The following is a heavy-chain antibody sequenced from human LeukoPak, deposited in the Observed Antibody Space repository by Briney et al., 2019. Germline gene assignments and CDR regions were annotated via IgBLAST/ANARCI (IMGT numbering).Heavy chain of an antibody. Sequence: ASVKVSCKASGYTFTYHAIHWVRQAPGQRLEWMGWINTGNGNTKYSQKFQGRVTITRDTSASTAYMELSSLRSEDTAVYYCARDARSGDYYYGMDVWGRGTTVTVSS. D-gene: IGHD2-2*01. CDR3: ARDARSGDYYYGMDV. CDR1: GYTFTYHA. V-gene: IGHV1-3*04. CDR2: INTGNGNT. J-gene: IGHJ6*02.